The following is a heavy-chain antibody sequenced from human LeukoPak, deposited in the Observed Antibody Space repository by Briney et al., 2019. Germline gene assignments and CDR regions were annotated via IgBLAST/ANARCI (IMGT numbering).Heavy chain of an antibody. CDR2: IRYDGSNK. J-gene: IGHJ4*02. Sequence: PGGSLRLSCGASGFTFSSYGMHWVRQAPGKGLEWVAFIRYDGSNKYYADSVKGRFTISRDNSKNTLYLQMNSLRAEDTAVYYCARGGDPGIQLWLRWDYWGQGTLVTVSS. CDR3: ARGGDPGIQLWLRWDY. CDR1: GFTFSSYG. V-gene: IGHV3-30*02. D-gene: IGHD5-18*01.